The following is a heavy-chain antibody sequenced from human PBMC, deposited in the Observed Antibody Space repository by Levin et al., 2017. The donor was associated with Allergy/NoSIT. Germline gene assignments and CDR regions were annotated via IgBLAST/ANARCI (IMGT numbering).Heavy chain of an antibody. D-gene: IGHD2-15*01. CDR2: IRSHSYSGTA. CDR3: SKPVSGGAYYYGMDV. J-gene: IGHJ6*02. V-gene: IGHV3-49*03. Sequence: SCTASGFTFGDYPMSWFRQAPGKGLEWVGFIRSHSYSGTADYAASLKGRFTISRDDSKSIVYLQMDSLKTEDTAVYYCSKPVSGGAYYYGMDVWGQGTTVTVSS. CDR1: GFTFGDYP.